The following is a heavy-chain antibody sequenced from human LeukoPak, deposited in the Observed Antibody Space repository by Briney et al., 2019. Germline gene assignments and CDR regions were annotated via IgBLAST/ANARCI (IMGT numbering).Heavy chain of an antibody. CDR2: ISSSSSYI. CDR1: GFTFSRYD. Sequence: GGSLRLSCAASGFTFSRYDMNWVRQAPGKGLEWVSSISSSSSYIYYADSVKGRFTISRDNAKNSLYLQMNSLRAEDTAVYYCAREGTYYDFWSGYYTGPYYFDYWGQGTLVTVSS. CDR3: AREGTYYDFWSGYYTGPYYFDY. D-gene: IGHD3-3*01. J-gene: IGHJ4*02. V-gene: IGHV3-21*01.